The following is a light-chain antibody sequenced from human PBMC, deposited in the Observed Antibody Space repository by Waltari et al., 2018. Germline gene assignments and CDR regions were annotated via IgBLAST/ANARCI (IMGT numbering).Light chain of an antibody. Sequence: EIVLTQSPGTLSFSTGERATLSCRDSQSVGKYLFWYQQKPGQAPRLLIYDASTRATGIPDRFSGSGSGTDFSLTISRLEPEDFAVYYCQKYVNLPATFGQGTRVEIK. CDR2: DAS. CDR3: QKYVNLPAT. CDR1: QSVGKY. V-gene: IGKV3-20*01. J-gene: IGKJ1*01.